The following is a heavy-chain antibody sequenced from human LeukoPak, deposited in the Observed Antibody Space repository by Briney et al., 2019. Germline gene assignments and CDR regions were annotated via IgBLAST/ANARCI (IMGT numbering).Heavy chain of an antibody. Sequence: PGGSLRLSCAASGFTFSNYAMSWVRQTPGKGLEWVSAISGRGAGTYYADSVKGRFTISRDNSKNTLYLQMNDLRAEDTAIYYCAKASDLVRGVLGWFDPWGQGTLVTVSS. CDR2: ISGRGAGT. D-gene: IGHD3-10*01. J-gene: IGHJ5*02. V-gene: IGHV3-23*01. CDR3: AKASDLVRGVLGWFDP. CDR1: GFTFSNYA.